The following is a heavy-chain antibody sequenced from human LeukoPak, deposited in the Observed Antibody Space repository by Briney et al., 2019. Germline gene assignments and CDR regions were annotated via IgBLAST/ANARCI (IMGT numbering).Heavy chain of an antibody. Sequence: GASVKVSCKASGGTFSSYAISWVRQAPRQGLEWMGRIIPILGIANYAQKFQGRVTITADKSTSKAYMELSSLRSEDTAVYYCAGLLGYCSGGSCLYDYWGQGTLVTVSS. V-gene: IGHV1-69*04. CDR3: AGLLGYCSGGSCLYDY. CDR1: GGTFSSYA. J-gene: IGHJ4*02. CDR2: IIPILGIA. D-gene: IGHD2-15*01.